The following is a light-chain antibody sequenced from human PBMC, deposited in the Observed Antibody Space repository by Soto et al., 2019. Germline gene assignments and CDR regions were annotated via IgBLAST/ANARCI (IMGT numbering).Light chain of an antibody. J-gene: IGKJ1*01. Sequence: EIVLNQSPATVSVSEGERATLSCSATPSVGINLAWYQQKPGQAHRILIYGASTRATGIPARFSASGSGTDFTLTISGLQSEDVAVYCCQQCRTWPWTFGQGTKVDIK. CDR1: PSVGIN. CDR3: QQCRTWPWT. CDR2: GAS. V-gene: IGKV3-15*01.